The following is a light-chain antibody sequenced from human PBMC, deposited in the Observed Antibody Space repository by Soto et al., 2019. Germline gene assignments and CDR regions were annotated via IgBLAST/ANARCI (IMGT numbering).Light chain of an antibody. Sequence: DIQMTQSPSSVSASVGDRVTITCRTSQDISTWLAWYQQKPGQAPKLLIYAASSLQSGVPSRFSGSGSGTDFNLTISSRQPEDFATYYCQLANSFPLTVGGGTKVEIK. J-gene: IGKJ4*01. CDR1: QDISTW. V-gene: IGKV1-12*01. CDR3: QLANSFPLT. CDR2: AAS.